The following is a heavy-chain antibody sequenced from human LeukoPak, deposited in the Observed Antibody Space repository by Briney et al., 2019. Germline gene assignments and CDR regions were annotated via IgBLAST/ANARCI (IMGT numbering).Heavy chain of an antibody. J-gene: IGHJ4*02. V-gene: IGHV1-24*01. Sequence: GASVKVSCKVSGYTLTKVSMHWVRQAPGKGLEWMGGFAPGDGETIYAQSFQGRLIVTEDTSTDTAYMELSSLRSEDTAVYYCATEIVGYGDVNYFDYWGQGTLVTVSS. CDR3: ATEIVGYGDVNYFDY. CDR1: GYTLTKVS. CDR2: FAPGDGET. D-gene: IGHD4-17*01.